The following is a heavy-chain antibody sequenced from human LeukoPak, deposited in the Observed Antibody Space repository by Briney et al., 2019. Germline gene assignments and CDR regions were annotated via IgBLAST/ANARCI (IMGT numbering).Heavy chain of an antibody. Sequence: GASVKVSCKTAGYTFTGYYMHWVRQAPGQGFEWMGWINPNDGDTNYAQKFQGRVTMTRDTSISTAHMEVGRLRSDDTAVYYCARANFLYCSSTTCLFDYWGQGTLVTVSS. J-gene: IGHJ4*02. V-gene: IGHV1-2*02. CDR2: INPNDGDT. CDR1: GYTFTGYY. CDR3: ARANFLYCSSTTCLFDY. D-gene: IGHD2-2*01.